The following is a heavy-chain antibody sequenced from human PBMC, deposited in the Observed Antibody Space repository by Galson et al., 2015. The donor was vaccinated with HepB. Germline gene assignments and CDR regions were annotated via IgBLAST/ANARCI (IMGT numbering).Heavy chain of an antibody. CDR1: GFTFGDYG. CDR3: TRDRWFHAFDM. Sequence: LRLSCAASGFTFGDYGMSWFRQAPGKGLEWVGFIRSKSYGGTTEYAASVKGRFITSRDDSKSIAYLHMNNLKIEDTAVYFCTRDRWFHAFDMWGQGTLVTVSS. CDR2: IRSKSYGGTT. V-gene: IGHV3-49*03. J-gene: IGHJ3*02. D-gene: IGHD3-10*01.